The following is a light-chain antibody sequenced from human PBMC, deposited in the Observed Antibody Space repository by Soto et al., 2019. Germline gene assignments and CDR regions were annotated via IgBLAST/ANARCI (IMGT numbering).Light chain of an antibody. Sequence: EIVLTQSPATLSLSPGERATLSCRASQSVNIYLAWYQQKPGQAPRLLIYDASNRATGIPARFSGSGSGTDFTLTISSLEPEDIATYYCQQSYSTPYTFGQGSKLEIK. V-gene: IGKV3-11*01. CDR1: QSVNIY. CDR3: QQSYSTPYT. CDR2: DAS. J-gene: IGKJ2*01.